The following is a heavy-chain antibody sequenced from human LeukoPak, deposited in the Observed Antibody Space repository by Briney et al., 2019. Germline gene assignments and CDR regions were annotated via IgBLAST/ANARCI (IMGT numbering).Heavy chain of an antibody. D-gene: IGHD3-10*01. J-gene: IGHJ4*02. CDR3: ARRDVGDSGGYYFDY. V-gene: IGHV4-39*01. Sequence: PSETLSLTCTVSGGSISSSSYYWGWIRQPPGKGLEWIGSIYYSGSTYYNPSLKSRVTISVDTSKNQFSLKLSSVTAADTAVYYCARRDVGDSGGYYFDYWGQGTLVTVSS. CDR1: GGSISSSSYY. CDR2: IYYSGST.